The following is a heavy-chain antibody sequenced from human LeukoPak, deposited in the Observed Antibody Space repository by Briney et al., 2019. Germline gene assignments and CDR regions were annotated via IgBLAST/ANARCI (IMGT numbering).Heavy chain of an antibody. CDR2: IYYTGST. D-gene: IGHD1-26*01. V-gene: IGHV4-39*01. CDR3: ARQDLDSGSYYDY. J-gene: IGHJ4*02. CDR1: GGSIRSSSYY. Sequence: SETLSLTCTVSGGSIRSSSYYWGWIRQPPGKGLEWIGSIYYTGSTYYNPSLKSRVTISVDTSKNQFSLKLSSVTAADTAVYYCARQDLDSGSYYDYWGQGTLVTVSS.